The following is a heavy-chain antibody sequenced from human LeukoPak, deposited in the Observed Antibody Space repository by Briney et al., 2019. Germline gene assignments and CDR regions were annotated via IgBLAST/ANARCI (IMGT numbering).Heavy chain of an antibody. V-gene: IGHV1-46*01. Sequence: ASVKVSCKASGNTFTSHYMHWVRQAPGQGLEWVGAINPSGSSTNYAQKLQGRVTITTDTSTSTAYIDLRSLRSDDTAVYYCARDTVEMATTSNPDYWGQGTLVTVSS. CDR2: INPSGSST. J-gene: IGHJ4*02. CDR1: GNTFTSHY. D-gene: IGHD5-24*01. CDR3: ARDTVEMATTSNPDY.